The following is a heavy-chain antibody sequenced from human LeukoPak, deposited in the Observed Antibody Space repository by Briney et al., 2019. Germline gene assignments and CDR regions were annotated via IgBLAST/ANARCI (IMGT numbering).Heavy chain of an antibody. CDR1: GDTFSSFA. CDR3: ARGGLTLTMKGWMDV. V-gene: IGHV1-69*01. D-gene: IGHD5-24*01. J-gene: IGHJ6*04. CDR2: IIPVFGTP. Sequence: GSSVKVSCKGSGDTFSSFAISWVRQAPGQGLEWMGGIIPVFGTPNYAQKFQDRVTITADESTSTAYMELRGLRSDDTAIYYCARGGLTLTMKGWMDVWGKGTTVTVSS.